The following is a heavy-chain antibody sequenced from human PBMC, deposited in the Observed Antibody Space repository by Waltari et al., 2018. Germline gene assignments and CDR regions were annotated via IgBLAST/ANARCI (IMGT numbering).Heavy chain of an antibody. J-gene: IGHJ4*02. D-gene: IGHD2-2*01. CDR1: GGSFSGYY. Sequence: QVQLQQWGGGLLTTSETLSLTCAVYGGSFSGYYWSWIRQPPGKGLEWIGESTRSGSTNYNPARKSRVTISVDTSKNQFSLKLSSGTAADTAVYYCARGGNIVVVPAATSRGIDYWGQGTLVTVSS. CDR3: ARGGNIVVVPAATSRGIDY. V-gene: IGHV4-34*01. CDR2: STRSGST.